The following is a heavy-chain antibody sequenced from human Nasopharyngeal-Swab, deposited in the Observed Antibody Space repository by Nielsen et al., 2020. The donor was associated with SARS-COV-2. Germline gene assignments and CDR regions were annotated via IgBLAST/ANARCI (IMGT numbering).Heavy chain of an antibody. Sequence: SETLSLTCTVSGGSISSYYWSWIQQPPGKGLEWIGYIYYSGSTKYNPSLKSRVTISVDTSKNQFSLKLSSVTAADTAVYYCAREVVVAAAGTLYYYYYYMDVWGQGTTVTVSS. V-gene: IGHV4-59*12. J-gene: IGHJ6*03. CDR2: IYYSGST. CDR3: AREVVVAAAGTLYYYYYYMDV. D-gene: IGHD6-13*01. CDR1: GGSISSYY.